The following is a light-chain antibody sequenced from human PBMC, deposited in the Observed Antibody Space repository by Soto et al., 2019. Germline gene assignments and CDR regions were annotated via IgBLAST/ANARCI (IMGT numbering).Light chain of an antibody. J-gene: IGKJ1*01. CDR1: QDISNY. CDR2: SAS. Sequence: DVQLTQSPSFLSASVGDRLTITCRASQDISNYLAWYQQKPGKAPNLLIHSASTLHSGVPLRFSGSGSGTEFTLTISGLQPEDFATYYCQQLNSYPPWTFGQGTKVEIK. CDR3: QQLNSYPPWT. V-gene: IGKV1-9*01.